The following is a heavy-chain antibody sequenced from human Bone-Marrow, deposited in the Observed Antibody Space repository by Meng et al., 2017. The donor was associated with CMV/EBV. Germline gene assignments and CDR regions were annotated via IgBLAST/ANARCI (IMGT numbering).Heavy chain of an antibody. CDR3: ARDALSSGGAY. Sequence: GGSLRLSCAASGFTFRKYTMNWIRWAQGKGLEWVSSVSSSGSSIEYADSVRGRFTISRDNARNSVYLEMSGLRVEDTAVYYCARDALSSGGAYWGQGELVTVAS. J-gene: IGHJ4*02. V-gene: IGHV3-21*01. D-gene: IGHD6-19*01. CDR2: VSSSGSSI. CDR1: GFTFRKYT.